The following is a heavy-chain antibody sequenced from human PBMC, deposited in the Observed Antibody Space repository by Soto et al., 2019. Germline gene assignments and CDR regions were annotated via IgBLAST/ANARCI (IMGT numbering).Heavy chain of an antibody. CDR3: ASDVTDYYDSSGYYPGGAFDI. V-gene: IGHV1-69*13. J-gene: IGHJ3*02. CDR2: IIPIFGTA. CDR1: GGTFSSYA. D-gene: IGHD3-22*01. Sequence: GASVKVSCKASGGTFSSYAISWVRQAPGQGLEWMGGIIPIFGTANYAQKFQGRVTITADESTSTAYMELSSLRSEDTAVYYCASDVTDYYDSSGYYPGGAFDIWGQGTMVTASS.